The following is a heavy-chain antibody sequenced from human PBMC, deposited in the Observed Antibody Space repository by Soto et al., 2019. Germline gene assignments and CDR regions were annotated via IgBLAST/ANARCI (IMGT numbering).Heavy chain of an antibody. CDR3: AREEGYYDSSGYPFDY. CDR2: ISSSSSYI. J-gene: IGHJ4*02. V-gene: IGHV3-21*01. D-gene: IGHD3-22*01. Sequence: EVQLVESGGGLVKPGGSLRLSCAASGFTFSSYSMNWVRQAPGKGLEWVSSISSSSSYIYYADSVKGRFTISRDNAKNSLYLQMNSLRAEDTAVYYCAREEGYYDSSGYPFDYWGQGTLVTVSS. CDR1: GFTFSSYS.